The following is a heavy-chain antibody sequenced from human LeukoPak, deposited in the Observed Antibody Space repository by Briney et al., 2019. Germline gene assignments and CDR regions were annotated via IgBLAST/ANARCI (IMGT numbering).Heavy chain of an antibody. CDR3: AAQKRGSYRPYYFDY. Sequence: GGSLRLSCAASGFTFSNYAMNWVRQAPGKGLEWVSIISGSGDRTYYTDSVKGRVTISRDNHNYTMYMQMNTLRAEDTAVYYCAAQKRGSYRPYYFDYWGQGTLVTVSS. J-gene: IGHJ4*02. D-gene: IGHD3-16*02. CDR2: ISGSGDRT. CDR1: GFTFSNYA. V-gene: IGHV3-23*01.